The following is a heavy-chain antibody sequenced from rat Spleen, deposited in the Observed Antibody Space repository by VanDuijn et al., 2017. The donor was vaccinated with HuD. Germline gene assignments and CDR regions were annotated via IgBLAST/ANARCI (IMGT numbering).Heavy chain of an antibody. Sequence: EVQLVESGGGLVQPGRSLKLSCAASGFTFSDYYMAWVRQAPKKGLEWVASISYEGSSTYYGDSVKGRFTISRDNAKSTLYLQMNSLRSEDTATYYCARHDSALDYWGQGVMVTVSS. D-gene: IGHD3-3*01. J-gene: IGHJ2*01. CDR3: ARHDSALDY. CDR1: GFTFSDYY. CDR2: ISYEGSST. V-gene: IGHV5-22*01.